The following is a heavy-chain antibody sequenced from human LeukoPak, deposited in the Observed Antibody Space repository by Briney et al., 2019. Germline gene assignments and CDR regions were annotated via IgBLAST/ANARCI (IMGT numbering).Heavy chain of an antibody. V-gene: IGHV3-74*01. D-gene: IGHD1-26*01. Sequence: GALRLSCAASGFTFSSYWMHWVRQAPGKGLVWVSRINSDGSSTSYADSAKGRFTISRDNSKNTLYLQMNSLRAEDTAVYYCARGGSYLSAFDIWGQGTMVTVSS. CDR3: ARGGSYLSAFDI. CDR1: GFTFSSYW. CDR2: INSDGSST. J-gene: IGHJ3*02.